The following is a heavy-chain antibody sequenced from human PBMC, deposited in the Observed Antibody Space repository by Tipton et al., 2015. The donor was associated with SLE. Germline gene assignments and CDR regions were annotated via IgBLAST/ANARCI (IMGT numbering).Heavy chain of an antibody. V-gene: IGHV4-34*01. CDR2: INHSGST. CDR3: ARRGIAVAGTHY. J-gene: IGHJ4*02. D-gene: IGHD6-19*01. CDR1: GGSFSGYY. Sequence: TLSLTCAVYGGSFSGYYWSWIRQPPGKGLEWIGEINHSGSTNYNPSLKSRVTISVDTSKNQFSLKLSSVTAADTAVYYCARRGIAVAGTHYRGQGTLVTVSS.